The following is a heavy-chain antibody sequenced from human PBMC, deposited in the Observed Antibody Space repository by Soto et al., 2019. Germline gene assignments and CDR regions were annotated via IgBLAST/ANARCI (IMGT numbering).Heavy chain of an antibody. V-gene: IGHV3-23*01. D-gene: IGHD3-10*01. CDR3: AKQRAGFGSGSDTYYFDY. Sequence: EVQLLESGGGLVQPGGSLRISCIGSGFTFSSNAMSWVRQAPGKGLEWVSAISGSGGTTYYADSVKGRFAVSRDNSNKTLYLQRNSLRAEDTAVYYCAKQRAGFGSGSDTYYFDYWGQGTLVTVSS. CDR1: GFTFSSNA. CDR2: ISGSGGTT. J-gene: IGHJ4*02.